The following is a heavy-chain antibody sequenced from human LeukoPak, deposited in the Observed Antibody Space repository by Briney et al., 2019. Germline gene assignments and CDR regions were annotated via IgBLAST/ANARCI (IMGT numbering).Heavy chain of an antibody. CDR1: GFTFSSYE. D-gene: IGHD1-26*01. V-gene: IGHV3-48*03. CDR3: IRGLSGSYGYFDH. CDR2: ISNSGSTK. J-gene: IGHJ4*02. Sequence: PGGSLRLSCAASGFTFSSYEMNWIRQAPGKGLEWISYISNSGSTKYYADSVKGRFTISRDNAKNTVYLQMNSLRAEDTAVYYCIRGLSGSYGYFDHWGQGILVTVSS.